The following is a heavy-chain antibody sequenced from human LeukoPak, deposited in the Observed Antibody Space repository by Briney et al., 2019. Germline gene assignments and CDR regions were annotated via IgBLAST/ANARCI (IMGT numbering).Heavy chain of an antibody. V-gene: IGHV3-66*01. CDR1: GFTVSSNY. J-gene: IGHJ4*02. CDR3: GREYYDILTGYSPFDY. Sequence: PGGSLRLSCAASGFTVSSNYMSWVRQAPGKGLEWVSVIYSGGSTYYADSVKGRFTISRDNSKNTLYLQMNSLRAEDTAVYYCGREYYDILTGYSPFDYWGQGTLVTVSS. D-gene: IGHD3-9*01. CDR2: IYSGGST.